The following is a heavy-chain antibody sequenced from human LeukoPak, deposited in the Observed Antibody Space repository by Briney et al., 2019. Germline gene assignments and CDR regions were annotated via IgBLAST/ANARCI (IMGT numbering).Heavy chain of an antibody. CDR2: MNPNSGYT. CDR3: ARGYDYFHGMDV. Sequence: ASVKVSCKASGYTFINYDINWVRQAPGQGLEYMGWMNPNSGYTGPAQKFHGRVTMTRDTSIQTAYLELTTLTSDDTAVYYCARGYDYFHGMDVWGQGTTVSVSS. CDR1: GYTFINYD. J-gene: IGHJ6*02. V-gene: IGHV1-8*02.